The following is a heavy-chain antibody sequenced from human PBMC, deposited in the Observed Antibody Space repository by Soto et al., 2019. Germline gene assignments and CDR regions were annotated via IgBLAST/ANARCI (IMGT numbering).Heavy chain of an antibody. CDR1: GGSFSGYY. J-gene: IGHJ6*03. CDR3: ARCPRYCSGGSCYPRYYYYMDV. Sequence: SETLSLTCAVYGGSFSGYYWSWIRQPPGKGLEWIGEINHSGSTNYNPSLKSRVTISVDTSKNQFSLKLSSVTAADTAVYYCARCPRYCSGGSCYPRYYYYMDVWGKGTTVTVSS. V-gene: IGHV4-34*01. CDR2: INHSGST. D-gene: IGHD2-15*01.